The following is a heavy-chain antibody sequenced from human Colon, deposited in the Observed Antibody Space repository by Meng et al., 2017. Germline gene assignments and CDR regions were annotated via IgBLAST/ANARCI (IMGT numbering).Heavy chain of an antibody. CDR2: ISSSSSYI. D-gene: IGHD6-13*01. CDR3: ARTLAAAGTGDY. Sequence: SLKISCSASGFTFSSYSMKWVRQAPGKGLEWVSSISSSSSYIYYADSVKGRFTISRDNAKNSLYLQMNSLRAEDTAVYYCARTLAAAGTGDYLGQGTLVTVSS. J-gene: IGHJ4*02. V-gene: IGHV3-21*01. CDR1: GFTFSSYS.